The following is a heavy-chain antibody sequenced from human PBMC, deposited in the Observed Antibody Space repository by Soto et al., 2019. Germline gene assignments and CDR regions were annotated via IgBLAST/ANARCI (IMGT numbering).Heavy chain of an antibody. D-gene: IGHD2-2*01. J-gene: IGHJ4*02. CDR1: GFTFSNYA. Sequence: EVQLLESGGGLVQPGGSLRLSCAASGFTFSNYAMSWLRQPPGKGLEWVSAISGSGDRTYYADSVKGGFTISRHNSKYTLYLQMNNMPPGGSAVYSCVQERSRHSYADSCGQGTLVTISS. CDR2: ISGSGDRT. CDR3: VQERSRHSYADS. V-gene: IGHV3-23*01.